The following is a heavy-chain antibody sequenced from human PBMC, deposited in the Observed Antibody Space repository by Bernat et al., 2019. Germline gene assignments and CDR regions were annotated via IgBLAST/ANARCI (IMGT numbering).Heavy chain of an antibody. CDR1: GFTFSSYG. CDR3: AKTTGPYGDHAYYFDY. J-gene: IGHJ4*02. CDR2: IWYDGNNE. D-gene: IGHD4-17*01. Sequence: QVQLVESGGGVVQPGRSLRLPCAASGFTFSSYGMHWVRQAPGKGLEWVALIWYDGNNEYYADSVKGRFTISRDNFKDTLYLQMTSLRAEDTAVYYCAKTTGPYGDHAYYFDYWGQGTLVTVSS. V-gene: IGHV3-33*06.